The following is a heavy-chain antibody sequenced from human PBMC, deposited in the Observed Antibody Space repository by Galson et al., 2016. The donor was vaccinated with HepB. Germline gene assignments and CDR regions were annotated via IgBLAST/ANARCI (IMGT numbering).Heavy chain of an antibody. J-gene: IGHJ4*02. Sequence: SVKVSCKASGYTFTSYGISWVRQAPGQGLEWMGWISTYNGNTDYAQKFQGRVTMTTDTSTRTAYMELRSLGSDDTAVYYCARAGFLEWLPDPHLSYFDYWGQGTLVTVSS. CDR3: ARAGFLEWLPDPHLSYFDY. CDR1: GYTFTSYG. D-gene: IGHD3-3*01. CDR2: ISTYNGNT. V-gene: IGHV1-18*01.